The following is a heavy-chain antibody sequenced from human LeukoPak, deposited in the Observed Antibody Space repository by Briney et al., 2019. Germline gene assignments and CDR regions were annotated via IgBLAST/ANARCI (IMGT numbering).Heavy chain of an antibody. V-gene: IGHV3-23*01. D-gene: IGHD3-16*02. CDR2: VSYLGDNT. Sequence: PGGSLRLSCAASGFTFSDHAMSWVRQAQRQGLEWVSSVSYLGDNTFYADSVKGRFTISRDNSKNTLYLQMNSLRAEDTAVYYCAKVRQGGVIDSNDYWGQGTLVTVSS. CDR3: AKVRQGGVIDSNDY. CDR1: GFTFSDHA. J-gene: IGHJ4*02.